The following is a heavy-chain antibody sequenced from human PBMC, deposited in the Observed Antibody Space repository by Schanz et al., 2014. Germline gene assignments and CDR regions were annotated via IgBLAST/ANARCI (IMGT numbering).Heavy chain of an antibody. CDR2: ISGSSRTI. J-gene: IGHJ4*02. V-gene: IGHV3-48*01. CDR3: ARGGSGSHYRLDY. D-gene: IGHD1-26*01. CDR1: GFSFTTYA. Sequence: VQLVESGGGVVQPGRSLRLSCASSGFSFTTYAMSWVRQAPGKGLEWVSYISGSSRTIYYADSMKGRFTVSRDNAENALYLQMNSLRAEDTGLYFCARGGSGSHYRLDYWGQGTLVTVSS.